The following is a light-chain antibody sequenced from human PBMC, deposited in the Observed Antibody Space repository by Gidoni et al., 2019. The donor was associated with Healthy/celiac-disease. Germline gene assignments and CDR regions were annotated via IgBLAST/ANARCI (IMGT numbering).Light chain of an antibody. V-gene: IGLV2-8*01. CDR2: EVS. J-gene: IGLJ2*01. CDR1: SSDVGGYNY. CDR3: SSYAGSNFVV. Sequence: QSALTQPPSASGSPGQSVTISCTGTSSDVGGYNYVSWYQQHPGKAPKPMIYEVSKRPSGVPDRFSGSKSGTTASLTVSGLQAEDEADYYCSSYAGSNFVVFGGGTKLTVL.